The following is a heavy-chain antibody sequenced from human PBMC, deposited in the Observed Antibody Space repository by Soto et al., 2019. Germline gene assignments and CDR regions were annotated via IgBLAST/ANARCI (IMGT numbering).Heavy chain of an antibody. CDR3: DIERRYCTNGVCNYWFDP. V-gene: IGHV3-11*01. D-gene: IGHD2-8*01. CDR1: GFSFSDYS. CDR2: ISGRSISI. Sequence: QVQLVESGGGLVKPGGSLRLSCAASGFSFSDYSMTWTRQAPGKGLEWLSFISGRSISIYYADSVKGRFTISRDNAKNSLYLQMNSLRAEDTTVYYCDIERRYCTNGVCNYWFDPWGQGTLVTVSP. J-gene: IGHJ5*02.